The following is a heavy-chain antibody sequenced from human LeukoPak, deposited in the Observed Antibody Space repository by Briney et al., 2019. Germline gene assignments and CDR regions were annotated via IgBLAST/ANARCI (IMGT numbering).Heavy chain of an antibody. J-gene: IGHJ5*02. V-gene: IGHV4-34*01. CDR3: ARGNHYYGSGSYYTRNWFDP. Sequence: SETLSLTCAVYGGSFSGYYWSWIRQPPGKGPEWIGEINHSGSTNYNPSLKSRVTISVDTSKNQFSLKLSSVTAADTAVYYCARGNHYYGSGSYYTRNWFDPWGQGTLVTVSS. D-gene: IGHD3-10*01. CDR2: INHSGST. CDR1: GGSFSGYY.